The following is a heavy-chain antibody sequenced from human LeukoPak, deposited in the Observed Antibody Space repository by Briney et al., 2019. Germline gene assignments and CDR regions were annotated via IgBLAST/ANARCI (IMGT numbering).Heavy chain of an antibody. CDR2: IYSGGST. CDR1: GFTVSSNY. V-gene: IGHV3-53*01. D-gene: IGHD1-26*01. CDR3: ARDPYSGSYGADYYYYMDV. J-gene: IGHJ6*03. Sequence: GGSLRLSCAASGFTVSSNYMSWVRQAPGKGLEWVSVIYSGGSTYYADSVKGRFTISRDNSKSTLYIQMNSLRAEDTAVYYCARDPYSGSYGADYYYYMDVWGKGTTVTISS.